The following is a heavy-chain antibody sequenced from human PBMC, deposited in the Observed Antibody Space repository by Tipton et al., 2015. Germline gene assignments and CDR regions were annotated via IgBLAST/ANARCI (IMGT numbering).Heavy chain of an antibody. J-gene: IGHJ4*02. D-gene: IGHD3-10*01. CDR1: GFSFSNYW. Sequence: GSLRLSCEASGFSFSNYWMTWVRQAPGKGLEWVANIKPDGSESYYLESVKGRFTFSRDNAKNSLYLQMNSLRVEDTAVYYCARFLSSESYYDYWGQGTLVTVSS. CDR3: ARFLSSESYYDY. CDR2: IKPDGSES. V-gene: IGHV3-7*01.